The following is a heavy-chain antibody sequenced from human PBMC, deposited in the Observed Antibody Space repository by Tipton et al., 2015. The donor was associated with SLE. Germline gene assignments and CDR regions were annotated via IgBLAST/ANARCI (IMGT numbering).Heavy chain of an antibody. Sequence: SLRLSCAASGFSFSTYWMSWVRQAPGKGLEWVANIKEDGSEKNYVDSVKGRFTISRDNSKNSLYLQMSSLRAEDTAVYYCALSVTVFDSWGQGTLVTVSS. CDR1: GFSFSTYW. V-gene: IGHV3-7*01. CDR3: ALSVTVFDS. D-gene: IGHD2-21*02. CDR2: IKEDGSEK. J-gene: IGHJ4*02.